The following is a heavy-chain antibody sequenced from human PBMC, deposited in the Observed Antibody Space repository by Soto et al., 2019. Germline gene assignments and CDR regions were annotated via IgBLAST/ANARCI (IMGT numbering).Heavy chain of an antibody. CDR3: ARTGGGMAARPLEY. D-gene: IGHD6-6*01. V-gene: IGHV1-18*04. J-gene: IGHJ4*02. Sequence: ASVKVSCKTSGYMFTTYGISWVRQAPGQGLEWIAWISAYNGNKKYAQKFQGRVTMTTDTSMTTVSMELRNLTSDDTGTYFCARTGGGMAARPLEYWGQGTLVTVSS. CDR2: ISAYNGNK. CDR1: GYMFTTYG.